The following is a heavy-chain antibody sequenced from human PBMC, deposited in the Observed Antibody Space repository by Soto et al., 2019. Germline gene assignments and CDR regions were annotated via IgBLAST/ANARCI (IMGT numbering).Heavy chain of an antibody. V-gene: IGHV3-48*02. CDR2: ISSSSSTI. Sequence: LRLSCGASGFTFSSYSMNWVRQAPGKGLEWISYISSSSSTIFYADSVKGRFTISRDNDKSSLYLQMNNLRDEDTAVYFCAREGRYSGSDYFDYWGQGTLVTVSS. CDR3: AREGRYSGSDYFDY. CDR1: GFTFSSYS. D-gene: IGHD5-12*01. J-gene: IGHJ4*02.